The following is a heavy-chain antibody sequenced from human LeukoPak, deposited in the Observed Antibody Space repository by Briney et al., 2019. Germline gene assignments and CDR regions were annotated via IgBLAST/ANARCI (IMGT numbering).Heavy chain of an antibody. CDR2: ISYDGSNK. Sequence: GGSLRLSCAASGFTFSSYAMHWVRQAPGEGLEWVAVISYDGSNKYYADSVKGRSTISRDNSRNTLYLQMNSLRAGDTAVYYCAREGNYYDSSGYDYDYWGQGTLVTVSS. D-gene: IGHD3-22*01. CDR3: AREGNYYDSSGYDYDY. CDR1: GFTFSSYA. J-gene: IGHJ4*02. V-gene: IGHV3-30*04.